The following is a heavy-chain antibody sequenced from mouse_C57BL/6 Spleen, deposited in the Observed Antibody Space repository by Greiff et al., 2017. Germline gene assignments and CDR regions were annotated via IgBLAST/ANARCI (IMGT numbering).Heavy chain of an antibody. Sequence: QVQLQQPGTELVKPGASVKLSCKASGYTFTSYWMHWVKQRPGQGLEWIGNINPSNGGTNYNEKFKSKATLTVDKSSSTAYMQLSSLTSEDSAVXYCARAATRRGYWYFDVWGTGTTVTVSS. D-gene: IGHD6-1*01. CDR1: GYTFTSYW. V-gene: IGHV1-53*01. CDR2: INPSNGGT. CDR3: ARAATRRGYWYFDV. J-gene: IGHJ1*03.